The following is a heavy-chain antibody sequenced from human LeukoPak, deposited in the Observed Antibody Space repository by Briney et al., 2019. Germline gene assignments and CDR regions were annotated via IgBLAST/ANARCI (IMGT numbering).Heavy chain of an antibody. CDR2: IYYSGST. J-gene: IGHJ4*02. CDR1: GGSISSSSYY. V-gene: IGHV4-39*01. Sequence: PSETLSLTCTVSGGSISSSSYYWGWIRQPPGKGLEWIGSIYYSGSTYYNPSLKSRVTISVDTSKNQFSLKLSSVTAADTAVYYYAGPIAAAAQFDYWGQGTLVTVSS. CDR3: AGPIAAAAQFDY. D-gene: IGHD6-13*01.